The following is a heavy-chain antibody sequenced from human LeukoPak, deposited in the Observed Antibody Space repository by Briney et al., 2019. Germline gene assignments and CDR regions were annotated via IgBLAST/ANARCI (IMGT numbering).Heavy chain of an antibody. J-gene: IGHJ4*02. V-gene: IGHV4-39*01. D-gene: IGHD1-26*01. CDR2: IYLGGST. CDR3: ARLNLGATFLSFDY. CDR1: DGSLSSRGYY. Sequence: SETLSLTCTVSDGSLSSRGYYWGWSRQSPGKGLEWIGKIYLGGSTYYNPSLKSRVTISVDTSKNQFSLKLGSVTAADTAVYYCARLNLGATFLSFDYWGQGTLVTVSS.